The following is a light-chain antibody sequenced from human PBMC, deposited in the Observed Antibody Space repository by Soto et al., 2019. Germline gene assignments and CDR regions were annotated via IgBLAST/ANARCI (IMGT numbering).Light chain of an antibody. V-gene: IGKV1-5*03. J-gene: IGKJ1*01. CDR1: ENIGVW. CDR3: QQYHTYSWT. CDR2: KAS. Sequence: GDRVTITCRASENIGVWLAWYQQKPGKAPKLLIYKASSLQSGVPSRFSGGGSGTEFTLTISSLQPDDFATYYCQQYHTYSWTFGQVTKVHIK.